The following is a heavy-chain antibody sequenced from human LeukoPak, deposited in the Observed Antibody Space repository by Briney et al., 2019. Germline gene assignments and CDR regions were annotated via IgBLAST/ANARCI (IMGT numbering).Heavy chain of an antibody. CDR1: GGSISSYY. J-gene: IGHJ4*02. CDR3: ARGRRGLIVVVPAATDFDY. CDR2: IYYSGST. V-gene: IGHV4-59*12. D-gene: IGHD2-2*01. Sequence: SETLSLTCTVSGGSISSYYWSWIRQPPGKGLEWIGYIYYSGSTNYNPSLKSRVTISVDTSKNQFSLKLSSVTAADTAVYYCARGRRGLIVVVPAATDFDYWGQGTLVTVTS.